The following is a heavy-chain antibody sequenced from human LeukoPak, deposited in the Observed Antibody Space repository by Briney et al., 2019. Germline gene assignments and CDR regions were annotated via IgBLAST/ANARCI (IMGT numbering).Heavy chain of an antibody. J-gene: IGHJ6*03. D-gene: IGHD3-10*01. V-gene: IGHV3-23*01. CDR1: GFTFSSYA. CDR2: LSGSGGTT. CDR3: ARDGPELWFGESYYYYYMDV. Sequence: GGSLRLSCAASGFTFSSYAMSWVRQAPGKGLEWVSGLSGSGGTTYYADSVKGRFTISRDNAKNSLYLQMNTLRAEDTALYYCARDGPELWFGESYYYYYMDVWGKGTTVTVSS.